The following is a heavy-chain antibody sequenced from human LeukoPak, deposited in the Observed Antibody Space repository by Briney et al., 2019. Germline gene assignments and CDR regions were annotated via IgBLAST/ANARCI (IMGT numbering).Heavy chain of an antibody. CDR1: GYTLTELS. CDR2: FDPEDGET. J-gene: IGHJ6*03. D-gene: IGHD2-21*01. Sequence: ASVKVSCKVSGYTLTELSMHWVRQAPGKGLEWMGGFDPEDGETIYAQKFQGRVTMTEDTSTDTAYMELSRLRSEDAAVYFCARVVMKAFYYYYMDVWGKGTTIIISS. V-gene: IGHV1-24*01. CDR3: ARVVMKAFYYYYMDV.